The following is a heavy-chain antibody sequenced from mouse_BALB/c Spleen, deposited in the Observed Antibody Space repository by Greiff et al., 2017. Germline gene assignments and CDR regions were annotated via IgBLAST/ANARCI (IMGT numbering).Heavy chain of an antibody. CDR2: INPSNGRT. D-gene: IGHD1-1*01. Sequence: VQLQQPGAELVKPGASVKLSCKASGYTFTSYWMHWVKQRPGQGLEWIGEINPSNGRTNYNEKFKSKATLTVDKSSSTAYMQLSSLTSEDSAVYYCARKAYYYGSSYAMDYWGQGTSVTVSS. CDR1: GYTFTSYW. J-gene: IGHJ4*01. CDR3: ARKAYYYGSSYAMDY. V-gene: IGHV1S81*02.